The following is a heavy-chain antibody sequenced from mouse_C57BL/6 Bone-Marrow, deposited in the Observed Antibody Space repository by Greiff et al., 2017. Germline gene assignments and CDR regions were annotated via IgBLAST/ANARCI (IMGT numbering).Heavy chain of an antibody. CDR2: IDPENGDT. Sequence: VQLQQSGAELVRPGASVKLSCTASGFNIKDDYMHWVKQRPEQGLEWIGWIDPENGDTEYASKFQGKATITAETSSNTAYLQLSSLTSEDTAVYYCTTVHYYGSSHWYFDVWGTGTTVTVSS. J-gene: IGHJ1*03. CDR3: TTVHYYGSSHWYFDV. V-gene: IGHV14-4*01. CDR1: GFNIKDDY. D-gene: IGHD1-1*01.